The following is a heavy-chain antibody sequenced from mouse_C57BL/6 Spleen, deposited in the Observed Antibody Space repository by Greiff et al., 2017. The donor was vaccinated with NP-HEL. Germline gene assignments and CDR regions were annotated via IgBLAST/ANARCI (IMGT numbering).Heavy chain of an antibody. CDR3: AKVGDSNSFDY. Sequence: EVKLQESGPVLVKPGASVKMSCKASGYTFTDYYMNWVKQSHGKSLEWIGVINPYNGGTSYNQKFKGKATLTVDKSSSTAYMELNSLTSEDSAVYYCAKVGDSNSFDYWGQGTTLTVSS. J-gene: IGHJ2*01. D-gene: IGHD2-5*01. V-gene: IGHV1-19*01. CDR1: GYTFTDYY. CDR2: INPYNGGT.